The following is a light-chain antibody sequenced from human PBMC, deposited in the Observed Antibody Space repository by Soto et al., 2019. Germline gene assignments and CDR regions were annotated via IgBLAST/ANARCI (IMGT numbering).Light chain of an antibody. V-gene: IGLV1-44*01. CDR3: AAWDDSLNGDV. CDR1: SSNIGSNT. CDR2: SNN. Sequence: QSVLTQPPSASGTPGQRVTISCSGSSSNIGSNTVNWYQQLPGTAPKLLIYSNNQRPSGVPDRFSGSKSGTSASLAISGLQSGYEADYYCAAWDDSLNGDVFGTGTEVTVL. J-gene: IGLJ1*01.